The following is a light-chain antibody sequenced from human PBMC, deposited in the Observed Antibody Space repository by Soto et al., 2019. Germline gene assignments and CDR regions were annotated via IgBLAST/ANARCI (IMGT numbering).Light chain of an antibody. CDR3: AAWDDSLRGPV. J-gene: IGLJ2*01. Sequence: QSVLTQPPSASGTPGQRVTISCSGSSSNIGANYVYWYQQLPATAPNLLIYSNNQRPSGGPDRFSGSKSSASAALAISGLRSADEADYYCAAWDDSLRGPVFGGGTKLTVL. V-gene: IGLV1-47*02. CDR2: SNN. CDR1: SSNIGANY.